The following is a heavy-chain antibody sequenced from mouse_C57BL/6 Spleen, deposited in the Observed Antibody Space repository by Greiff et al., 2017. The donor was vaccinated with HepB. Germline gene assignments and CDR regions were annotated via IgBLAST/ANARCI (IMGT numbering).Heavy chain of an antibody. CDR2: INPSTGGT. J-gene: IGHJ2*01. CDR1: GYSFTGYY. V-gene: IGHV1-42*01. D-gene: IGHD1-1*01. CDR3: ARGLHYGSSYGY. Sequence: VQLKESGPELVKPGASVKISCKASGYSFTGYYMNWVKQSPEKSLEWIGEINPSTGGTTYNQKFKAKATLTVDKSSSTAYMQLKSLTSEDSAVYYCARGLHYGSSYGYWGQGTTLTVSS.